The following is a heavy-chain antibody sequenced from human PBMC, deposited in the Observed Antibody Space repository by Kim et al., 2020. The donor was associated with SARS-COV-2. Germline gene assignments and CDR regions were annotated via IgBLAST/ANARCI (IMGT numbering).Heavy chain of an antibody. V-gene: IGHV3-11*01. D-gene: IGHD2-2*02. CDR3: ARWLGYCSSTSCYNFDY. Sequence: VKGRFTISRDNAKNSLYLQMNSLRAEDTAVYYCARWLGYCSSTSCYNFDYWGQGTLVTVSS. J-gene: IGHJ4*02.